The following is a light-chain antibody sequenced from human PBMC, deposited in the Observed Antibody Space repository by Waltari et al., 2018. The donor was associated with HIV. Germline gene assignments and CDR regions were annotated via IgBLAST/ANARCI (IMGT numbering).Light chain of an antibody. J-gene: IGLJ2*01. CDR2: RDN. CDR3: QVWDSGTVI. V-gene: IGLV3-9*01. CDR1: NIGSKN. Sequence: YEMSQPLSVSVPLGQTARMTCGGNNIGSKNVHWYQQKPGQAPVLVVYRDNNRPSGIPERFSGSNSGNTATLTITRAQVGDEADYYCQVWDSGTVIFGGGTKLTVL.